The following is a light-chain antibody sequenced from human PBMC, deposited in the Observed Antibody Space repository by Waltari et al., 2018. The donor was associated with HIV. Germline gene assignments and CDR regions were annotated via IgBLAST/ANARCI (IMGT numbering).Light chain of an antibody. J-gene: IGLJ3*02. V-gene: IGLV2-14*03. Sequence: QSALTQPASVSGSPGQSITISCTGTSSDVGGYNYVSWYQQHPGKAPKLIIYDVTKRPSGVSNRFSGSKSGNTASLTISGLQAEDEADYYCNSFTSGNTWVFGGGTKLTVL. CDR1: SSDVGGYNY. CDR2: DVT. CDR3: NSFTSGNTWV.